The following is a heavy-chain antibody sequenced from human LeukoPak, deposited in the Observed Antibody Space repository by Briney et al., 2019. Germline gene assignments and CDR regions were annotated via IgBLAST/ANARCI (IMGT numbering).Heavy chain of an antibody. D-gene: IGHD6-19*01. CDR3: ARDVWHSSGWYVWFDP. V-gene: IGHV4-59*01. Sequence: SETLSLTCTVSGGPIRTYQWSWIRQPPGKGLEWIGYIYYSGSTNYNPSLKSRVTISVDTSKNQFSLKLSSVTAADTAVYYCARDVWHSSGWYVWFDPWGQGTLVTVSS. J-gene: IGHJ5*02. CDR2: IYYSGST. CDR1: GGPIRTYQ.